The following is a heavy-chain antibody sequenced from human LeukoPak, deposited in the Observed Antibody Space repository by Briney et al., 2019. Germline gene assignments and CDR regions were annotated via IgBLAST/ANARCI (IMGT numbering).Heavy chain of an antibody. CDR2: ISAYNGNT. CDR1: GYTFTSYG. J-gene: IGHJ4*02. CDR3: ARAGYFTYDSSDSNGDY. D-gene: IGHD3-22*01. Sequence: ASVKVSCKASGYTFTSYGISWVRQAPGQGLEWMGWISAYNGNTNYAQKLQGRVTMTTDTSTSTAYMELRSLRSDDTAVYYCARAGYFTYDSSDSNGDYWGQGTLVTVSS. V-gene: IGHV1-18*01.